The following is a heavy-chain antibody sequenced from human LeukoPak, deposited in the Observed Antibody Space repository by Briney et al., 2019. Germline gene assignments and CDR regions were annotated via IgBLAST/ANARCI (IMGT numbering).Heavy chain of an antibody. Sequence: SETLSLTCTVSGGSISSYYWGWIRQPPGKGLEWLGYIYYSGSTNYNPSLKSRVTISVDTSKNQFSLKLSSVTAADTAVYYCARHPVEYYYYGMDVWGQGTTVTVSS. J-gene: IGHJ6*02. CDR2: IYYSGST. V-gene: IGHV4-59*08. CDR3: ARHPVEYYYYGMDV. CDR1: GGSISSYY.